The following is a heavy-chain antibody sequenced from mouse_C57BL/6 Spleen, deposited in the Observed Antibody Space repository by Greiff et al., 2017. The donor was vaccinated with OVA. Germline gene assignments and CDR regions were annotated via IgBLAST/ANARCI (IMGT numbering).Heavy chain of an antibody. V-gene: IGHV1-50*01. Sequence: QVQLQQPGAELVKPGASVKLSCKASGYTFTSYWMQWVKQRPGQGLEWIGEIDPSDSYTNYNQKFKGKATLTVEPSSSTPYMQLSSLTSEDSAVYYCAIGQDYFDYWGQGTTLTVSS. CDR1: GYTFTSYW. J-gene: IGHJ2*01. CDR3: AIGQDYFDY. CDR2: IDPSDSYT.